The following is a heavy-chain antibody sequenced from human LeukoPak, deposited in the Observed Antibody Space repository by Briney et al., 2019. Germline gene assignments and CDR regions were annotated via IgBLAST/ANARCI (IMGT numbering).Heavy chain of an antibody. CDR3: ARSAFLVTAPGLYYFDY. CDR1: GGSISSSNW. J-gene: IGHJ4*02. Sequence: SETLSLTCAVSGGSISSSNWWSWVRQPPGKGLEWIGDFYHSGSTNYNPSLKGRVTMSVATSKNQFSLHLSSVTAADTAVYYCARSAFLVTAPGLYYFDYWGQGTLVAVSS. V-gene: IGHV4-4*02. D-gene: IGHD6-13*01. CDR2: FYHSGST.